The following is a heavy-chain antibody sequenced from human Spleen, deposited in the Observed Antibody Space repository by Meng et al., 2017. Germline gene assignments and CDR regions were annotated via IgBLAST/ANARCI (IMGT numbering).Heavy chain of an antibody. Sequence: GSLRLSCAVYGGSFSGYYWSWIRQPPGKGLEWIGEINHSGSTNYNPSLKRRVSTSVDTSKNQFSLKLTSVTAADTAVYYCARGTVVATISDTFDIWGQGTMVTVSS. V-gene: IGHV4-34*01. CDR2: INHSGST. D-gene: IGHD5-12*01. CDR3: ARGTVVATISDTFDI. J-gene: IGHJ3*02. CDR1: GGSFSGYY.